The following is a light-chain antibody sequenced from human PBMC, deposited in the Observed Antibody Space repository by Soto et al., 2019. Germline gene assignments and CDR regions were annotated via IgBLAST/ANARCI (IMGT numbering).Light chain of an antibody. CDR2: GAS. CDR3: QQYGRSPGIT. V-gene: IGKV3-20*01. Sequence: EIVLTQSPGTLSLSPGERATLSCRASQTVSSSYLAWYQQKPGQAPRLLIYGASSRATGIPDRFSGSGSGTDFPLTISRLEPEDFAVYICQQYGRSPGITFGPGTKVDIK. J-gene: IGKJ3*01. CDR1: QTVSSSY.